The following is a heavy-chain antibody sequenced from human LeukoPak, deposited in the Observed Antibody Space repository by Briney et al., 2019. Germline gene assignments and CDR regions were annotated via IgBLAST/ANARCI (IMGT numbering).Heavy chain of an antibody. J-gene: IGHJ4*02. Sequence: PGRSLRLSCVASGFTFSSYGMHWVRQAPGKGLEWVAVISNDGSNKYYADSVKGRFTISRDNSKNTLYLQMNSLRAEDTAVYYCAKGAWPVVVVAVHFDYWGQGTLVTVSS. CDR3: AKGAWPVVVVAVHFDY. CDR2: ISNDGSNK. D-gene: IGHD2-15*01. V-gene: IGHV3-30*18. CDR1: GFTFSSYG.